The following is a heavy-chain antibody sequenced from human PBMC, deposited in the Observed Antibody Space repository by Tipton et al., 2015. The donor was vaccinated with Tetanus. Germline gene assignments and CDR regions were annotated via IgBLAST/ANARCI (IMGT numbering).Heavy chain of an antibody. V-gene: IGHV4-61*01. J-gene: IGHJ1*01. CDR1: GASVRGLNHY. Sequence: TLSLTCTVSGASVRGLNHYWSRLRQPPGKPLEWISDIYYSGATEYNPSLQSRVTTSLHASQRQFSLKLTSVTPADTAIYYCAGVTAQRTELYFEHWGQGTQVTVSS. CDR3: AGVTAQRTELYFEH. CDR2: IYYSGAT. D-gene: IGHD2-8*02.